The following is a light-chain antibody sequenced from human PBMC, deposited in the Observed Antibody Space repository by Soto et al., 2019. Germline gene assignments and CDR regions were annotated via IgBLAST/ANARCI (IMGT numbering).Light chain of an antibody. Sequence: QSVLTQPPSVSAAPGQKVTISCSGSSSNIGNNYVSWYQQLPGTAPKLLIYDNNKRPSGIPDRFSGSKSGTSATLGITGLQTGDEADYYGGTWDSSVYVFGTGTKVTIL. V-gene: IGLV1-51*01. CDR3: GTWDSSVYV. J-gene: IGLJ1*01. CDR2: DNN. CDR1: SSNIGNNY.